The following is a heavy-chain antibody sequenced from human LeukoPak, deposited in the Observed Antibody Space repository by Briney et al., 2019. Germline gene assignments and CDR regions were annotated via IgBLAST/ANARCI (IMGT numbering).Heavy chain of an antibody. Sequence: GGSLRLSCAASGFTFSSYAMHWVRQAPGKGLEWVAVISYDGSNKYYADSVKGRFTISRDNSKNTLYLQMNSLRAEDTAVYYCARGQEDSSGYYYFDYWGQGTLVTVSS. CDR2: ISYDGSNK. CDR1: GFTFSSYA. J-gene: IGHJ4*02. V-gene: IGHV3-30-3*01. CDR3: ARGQEDSSGYYYFDY. D-gene: IGHD3-22*01.